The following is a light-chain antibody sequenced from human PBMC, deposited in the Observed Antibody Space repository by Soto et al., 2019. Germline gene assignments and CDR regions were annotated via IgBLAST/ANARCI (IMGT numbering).Light chain of an antibody. CDR3: QQYDSSPRT. J-gene: IGKJ1*01. CDR2: GVS. Sequence: ELVWTQSPGTLSLSPGERATISCRASQSLSSRNLAWYQQKPGQAPRPLIYGVSSRATGIPDRFSGSGSGTDFTLTISRLEPEDFAVYYCQQYDSSPRTFGQGTKVDI. CDR1: QSLSSRN. V-gene: IGKV3-20*01.